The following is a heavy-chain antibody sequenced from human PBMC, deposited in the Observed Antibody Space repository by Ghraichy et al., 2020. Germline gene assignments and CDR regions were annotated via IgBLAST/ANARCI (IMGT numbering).Heavy chain of an antibody. CDR2: IYYSGST. CDR1: GGSISSYY. J-gene: IGHJ4*02. Sequence: SETLSLTCTVSGGSISSYYWSWIRQPPGKGLEWIGYIYYSGSTNYNPSLKSRVTISVDTSKNQFSLKLSSVTAADTAVYYCARDRGSGWGGIDYWGQGTLVTVSS. V-gene: IGHV4-59*01. D-gene: IGHD6-19*01. CDR3: ARDRGSGWGGIDY.